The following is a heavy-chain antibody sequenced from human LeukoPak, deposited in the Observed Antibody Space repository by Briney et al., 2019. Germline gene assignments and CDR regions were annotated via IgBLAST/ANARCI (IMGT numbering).Heavy chain of an antibody. V-gene: IGHV4-31*03. Sequence: SETLSLTCTVSGGSISSGGYYWSWLRQHPGKGLEWIGYIYYSGSTYYNPSLKSRVTISVDTSKNQFSLKLSSVTAADTAVYYCARTLAVAGKKPFDYWGQGTLVTVSS. D-gene: IGHD6-19*01. J-gene: IGHJ4*02. CDR1: GGSISSGGYY. CDR2: IYYSGST. CDR3: ARTLAVAGKKPFDY.